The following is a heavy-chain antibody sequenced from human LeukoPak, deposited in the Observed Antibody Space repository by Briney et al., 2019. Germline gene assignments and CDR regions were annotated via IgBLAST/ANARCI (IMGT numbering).Heavy chain of an antibody. Sequence: PGRSLRLSCAASGFTFSSYGMHWVRKAPGKGLEGVAIISYDGSNKYYADSVKGRFTISRDNPKNTLYLQMNSLRAEDTAVYYCAKPGRNSEYSYDPWYFDLWGRGTLVTVSS. CDR2: ISYDGSNK. CDR1: GFTFSSYG. CDR3: AKPGRNSEYSYDPWYFDL. J-gene: IGHJ2*01. D-gene: IGHD5-18*01. V-gene: IGHV3-30*18.